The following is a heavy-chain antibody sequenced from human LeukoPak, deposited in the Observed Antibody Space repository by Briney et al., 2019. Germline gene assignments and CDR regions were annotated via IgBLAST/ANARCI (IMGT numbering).Heavy chain of an antibody. D-gene: IGHD4-17*01. CDR2: INWNGGST. V-gene: IGHV3-20*04. CDR3: ARSNLETVTTPLDY. CDR1: GFTFDDYG. Sequence: PGGSLRLSCAASGFTFDDYGMSWVRQAPGKGLEWVSGINWNGGSTGYADSVKGRFTISRDNAKNSPYLQMNSLRAEDTALYYCARSNLETVTTPLDYWGQGTLVTVSS. J-gene: IGHJ4*02.